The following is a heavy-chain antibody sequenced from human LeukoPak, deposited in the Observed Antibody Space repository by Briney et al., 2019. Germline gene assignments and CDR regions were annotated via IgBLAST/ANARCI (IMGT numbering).Heavy chain of an antibody. CDR2: MNPNSGNT. CDR1: GYTFTSYD. J-gene: IGHJ5*02. Sequence: ASVKVSCKASGYTFTSYDINWVRQATGQGLEWMGWMNPNSGNTGYAQKFQGRVTMTRNTSISTAYMELSSLRSEDTAVYYCARGRRGHHRITIFGVINWFDPWGQGTLVTVSS. V-gene: IGHV1-8*01. CDR3: ARGRRGHHRITIFGVINWFDP. D-gene: IGHD3-3*01.